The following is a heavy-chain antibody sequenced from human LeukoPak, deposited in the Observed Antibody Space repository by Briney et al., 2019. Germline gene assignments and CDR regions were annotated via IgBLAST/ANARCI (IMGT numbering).Heavy chain of an antibody. CDR1: GYSISSAYY. D-gene: IGHD3-10*01. Sequence: SETLSLTCSVSGYSISSAYYWGWIRPPPGKGLEWIGYIYYSGSTNYKPSLKSRVTISVDTSKNQFSLKLNSVTAADTAVYYCARGGYYGSGNDFRFDPWGQGTLVTVSS. CDR2: IYYSGST. CDR3: ARGGYYGSGNDFRFDP. V-gene: IGHV4-61*01. J-gene: IGHJ5*02.